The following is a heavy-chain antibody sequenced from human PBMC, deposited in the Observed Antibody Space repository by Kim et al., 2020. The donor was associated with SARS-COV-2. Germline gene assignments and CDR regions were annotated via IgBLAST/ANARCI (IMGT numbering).Heavy chain of an antibody. J-gene: IGHJ4*02. CDR1: GGSISSGGYS. CDR3: ARGDFHLDY. Sequence: SETLSLTCAVSGGSISSGGYSWSWIRQPPGKGLEWIGYIYHSGSTYYNPSLKSRVTISVDRSKNQFSLKLSSVTAADTAVYYCARGDFHLDYCVQGTLVT. V-gene: IGHV4-30-2*01. CDR2: IYHSGST.